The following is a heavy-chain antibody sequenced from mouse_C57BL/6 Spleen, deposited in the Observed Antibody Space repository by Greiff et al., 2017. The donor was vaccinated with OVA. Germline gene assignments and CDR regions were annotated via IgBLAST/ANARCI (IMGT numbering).Heavy chain of an antibody. Sequence: QVQLQQPGAELVRPGSSVTLSCKASGYTFTSYWMDWVKQRPGQGLEWIGNIYPSDSETHYNQKFKDKATLTVDKSSSTAYMQLSSLTSEDSAVYYCARELGRVDYWGQGTTLTVSS. V-gene: IGHV1-61*01. CDR1: GYTFTSYW. CDR2: IYPSDSET. D-gene: IGHD4-1*01. J-gene: IGHJ2*01. CDR3: ARELGRVDY.